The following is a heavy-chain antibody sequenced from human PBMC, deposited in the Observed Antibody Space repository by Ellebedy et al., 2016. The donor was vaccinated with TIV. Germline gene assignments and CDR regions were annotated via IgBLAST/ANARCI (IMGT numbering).Heavy chain of an antibody. Sequence: PGGSLRLSCVASGFTFNSYAMNWVRQAPGKGLEWVSAISGSGGSTYYADSVKGRFTISRDNSKNTLYLQMSSLRAEDTAVYYCARPLRYYDSRATSDAFDIWGQGTMVTVSS. CDR2: ISGSGGST. V-gene: IGHV3-23*01. CDR1: GFTFNSYA. J-gene: IGHJ3*02. CDR3: ARPLRYYDSRATSDAFDI. D-gene: IGHD3-22*01.